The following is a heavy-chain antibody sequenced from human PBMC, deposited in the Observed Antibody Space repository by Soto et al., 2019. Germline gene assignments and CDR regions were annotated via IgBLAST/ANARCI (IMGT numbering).Heavy chain of an antibody. CDR1: GYTFTRSG. CDR3: AREGVAPYYYYGMDV. D-gene: IGHD5-12*01. CDR2: ISTYNGDT. Sequence: QVQLVQSGAEVKKPGASVKVSCKASGYTFTRSGISWVRQAPGHGLEWMGWISTYNGDTNYAQTFQGRVTMTTDTSTSTVHMEVRSLRSDDTAVYYCAREGVAPYYYYGMDVWGQGTPVTVSS. J-gene: IGHJ6*02. V-gene: IGHV1-18*01.